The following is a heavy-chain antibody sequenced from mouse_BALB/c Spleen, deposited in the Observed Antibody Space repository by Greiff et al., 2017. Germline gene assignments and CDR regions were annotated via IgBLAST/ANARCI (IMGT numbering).Heavy chain of an antibody. CDR1: GYSFTSYW. D-gene: IGHD1-1*01. V-gene: IGHV1-5*01. CDR3: TRRGLYGSLSYYAMDY. Sequence: VQLQQSGTVLARPGASVKMSCKASGYSFTSYWMHWVKQRPGQGLEWIGAIYPGNSDTSYNQKFKGKAKLTAVTSASTAYMELSSLTNEDSAVYYCTRRGLYGSLSYYAMDYWGQGTSVTVSS. CDR2: IYPGNSDT. J-gene: IGHJ4*01.